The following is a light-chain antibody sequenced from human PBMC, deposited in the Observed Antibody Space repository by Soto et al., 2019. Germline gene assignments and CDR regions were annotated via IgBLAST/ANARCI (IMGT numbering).Light chain of an antibody. CDR2: EGS. Sequence: QSALTQPASVSGSPGQSITISCTGTSSDVGSYKFVSWCQQHPGKAPKLMIYEGSKRPSGVSNRFSGSKSGNTASLTISGLQAEDEADYYCCSYACSSTLVFGGGTKLTVL. V-gene: IGLV2-23*01. CDR1: SSDVGSYKF. CDR3: CSYACSSTLV. J-gene: IGLJ2*01.